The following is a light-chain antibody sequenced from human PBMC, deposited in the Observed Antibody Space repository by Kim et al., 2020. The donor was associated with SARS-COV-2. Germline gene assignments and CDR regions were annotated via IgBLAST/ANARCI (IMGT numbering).Light chain of an antibody. CDR1: QSVCSRC. CDR3: QQYGIAPPYT. Sequence: SPGVRATLSCRTSQSVCSRCLAWYQQKPGQAPRLLIYSVSNRATGIPDRFSGSGSGTDFTLTISRLEPEDFAVYYCQQYGIAPPYTFGQGTKLEI. V-gene: IGKV3-20*01. J-gene: IGKJ2*01. CDR2: SVS.